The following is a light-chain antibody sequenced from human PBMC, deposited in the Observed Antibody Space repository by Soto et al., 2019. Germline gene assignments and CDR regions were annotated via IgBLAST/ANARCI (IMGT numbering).Light chain of an antibody. CDR1: HCTVDNK. J-gene: IGKJ1*01. CDR2: GGA. CDR3: HQDYGWPPWT. Sequence: ASHCTVDNKLAWDQWKPGQAPRLVMLGGATRAGGFLAGRCGSGSGAEFTLTISSLLPEDFALYYCHQDYGWPPWTFGQGTKVDIK. V-gene: IGKV3-15*01.